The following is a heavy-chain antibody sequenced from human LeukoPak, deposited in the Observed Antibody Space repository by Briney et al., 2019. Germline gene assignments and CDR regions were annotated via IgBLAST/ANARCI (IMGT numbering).Heavy chain of an antibody. D-gene: IGHD3-9*01. V-gene: IGHV3-73*01. CDR1: GFTFSGSV. J-gene: IGHJ4*02. Sequence: GGSLRLSCAASGFTFSGSVMHWVRQASGKGLEWVGRIRSKANNYATTYAASVKGRFTISRDDSKNTEYLQMNSLKTEDTAVYYCAREGPYYDIPTVLVSPQFDYWGQGTLVTVSS. CDR2: IRSKANNYAT. CDR3: AREGPYYDIPTVLVSPQFDY.